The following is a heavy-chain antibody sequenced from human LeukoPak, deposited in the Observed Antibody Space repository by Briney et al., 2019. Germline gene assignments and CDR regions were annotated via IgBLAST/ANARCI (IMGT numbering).Heavy chain of an antibody. V-gene: IGHV3-7*05. J-gene: IGHJ4*02. D-gene: IGHD2-2*01. Sequence: PGGSLRLSCAASGFTFSNYWMTWVRQSPGKGLEWVANIKQDGSEKYYVDSVKGRFTISRDNAKNSLYLQMNSLRAEDTAVYYCVRRRATSCCHTLDYWGQGTLVTVSS. CDR3: VRRRATSCCHTLDY. CDR2: IKQDGSEK. CDR1: GFTFSNYW.